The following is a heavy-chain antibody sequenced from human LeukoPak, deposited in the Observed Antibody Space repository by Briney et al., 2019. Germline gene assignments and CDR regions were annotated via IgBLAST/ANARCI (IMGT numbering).Heavy chain of an antibody. V-gene: IGHV4-59*01. J-gene: IGHJ6*04. Sequence: PSETLSLTCTVSGGSIRSYHWSWIRQPPGTGLEWIGYIYYSGSTNYNPSLKSRVTISVDTSKNQFSLKLSSVTAADTAVYYCARGRGMDVWGKGTTVTISS. D-gene: IGHD3-10*01. CDR2: IYYSGST. CDR1: GGSIRSYH. CDR3: ARGRGMDV.